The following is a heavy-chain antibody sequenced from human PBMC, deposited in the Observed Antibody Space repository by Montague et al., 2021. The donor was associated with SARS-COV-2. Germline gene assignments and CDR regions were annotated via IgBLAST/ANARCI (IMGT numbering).Heavy chain of an antibody. J-gene: IGHJ5*02. V-gene: IGHV4-39*01. CDR1: GGSITTSNYY. CDR3: ARHVGRGRGALDWFDP. CDR2: GDYSGST. Sequence: SETLSLTCTVSGGSITTSNYYWGWLRQPPGKGLEWIGCGDYSGSTSYNPSLTSRVTISVDTSKNQFSLKLTSVTAADTAVYYCARHVGRGRGALDWFDPWGQGTLVTVSS. D-gene: IGHD3-10*01.